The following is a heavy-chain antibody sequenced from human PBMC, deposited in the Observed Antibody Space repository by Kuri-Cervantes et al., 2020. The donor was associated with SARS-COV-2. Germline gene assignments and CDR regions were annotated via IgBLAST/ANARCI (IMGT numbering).Heavy chain of an antibody. CDR3: LRTEGVVDNYYFDY. J-gene: IGHJ4*02. CDR2: ISYSGSA. Sequence: SESLSLTCSVFISTFYWSWIRQPPGKGPEWIGFISYSGSATYNAFLSSRVAISVDTSKNQFSLTVSSMTAADTAVYYCLRTEGVVDNYYFDYWGQGTLVTVSS. CDR1: ISTFY. D-gene: IGHD2-15*01. V-gene: IGHV4-59*01.